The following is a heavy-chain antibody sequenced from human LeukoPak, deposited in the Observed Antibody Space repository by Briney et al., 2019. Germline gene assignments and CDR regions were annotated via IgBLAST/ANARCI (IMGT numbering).Heavy chain of an antibody. Sequence: ASVKVSCKASGYTFTSYGISWVRQAPGQGLEWMGWISAYNGNTHYAQKLQGRVTMTTDTSTSTAYMELRSLRSDDPAVYYCARVVLLWFGELLRARWFDPWGQGTLVTVSS. V-gene: IGHV1-18*01. CDR1: GYTFTSYG. CDR2: ISAYNGNT. D-gene: IGHD3-10*01. J-gene: IGHJ5*02. CDR3: ARVVLLWFGELLRARWFDP.